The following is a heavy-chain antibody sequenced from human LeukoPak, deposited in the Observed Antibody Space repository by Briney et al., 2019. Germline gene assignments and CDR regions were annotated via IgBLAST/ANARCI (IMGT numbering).Heavy chain of an antibody. Sequence: ASVKVSCKASGYTFTSYDINWVRQATGQGLEWMGWMNPNSGNTGYAQKFQGRVTMTRNTSISTAYMELSSLRSEDTAVYYCARSSYYYYGMDVWGRGTTVTVSS. CDR3: ARSSYYYYGMDV. J-gene: IGHJ6*02. V-gene: IGHV1-8*01. CDR1: GYTFTSYD. CDR2: MNPNSGNT.